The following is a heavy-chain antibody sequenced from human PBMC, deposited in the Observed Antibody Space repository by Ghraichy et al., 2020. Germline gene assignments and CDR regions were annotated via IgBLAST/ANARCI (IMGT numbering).Heavy chain of an antibody. CDR3: ARVMTSYCGGDCYSHYFAF. CDR1: GGSMSPFH. Sequence: SETLSLTCSVSGGSMSPFHWSWVRKSPGKGLEWIGNIFYTGTATYNSALKSQVTISIDTSTNQFSLKLRSMTAADTAVYYCARVMTSYCGGDCYSHYFAFWGQGTLVTASS. CDR2: IFYTGTA. D-gene: IGHD2-21*02. J-gene: IGHJ4*02. V-gene: IGHV4-59*01.